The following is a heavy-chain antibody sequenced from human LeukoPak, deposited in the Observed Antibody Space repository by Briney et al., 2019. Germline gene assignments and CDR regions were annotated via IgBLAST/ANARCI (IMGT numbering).Heavy chain of an antibody. CDR3: TKLWFGELSSGMDV. V-gene: IGHV3-9*01. CDR2: ISWNSGSI. J-gene: IGHJ6*02. Sequence: PGGSLRLSCAASGFTFDDYAMHWVRQAPGKGLEWVSGISWNSGSIGYADSVKGRFTISRDNAKNSLYLQMNSLRAEDTALYYCTKLWFGELSSGMDVWGQGTTVTVSS. D-gene: IGHD3-10*01. CDR1: GFTFDDYA.